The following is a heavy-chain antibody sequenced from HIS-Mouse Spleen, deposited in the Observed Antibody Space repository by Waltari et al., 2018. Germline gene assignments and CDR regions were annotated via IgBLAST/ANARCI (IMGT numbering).Heavy chain of an antibody. CDR3: AREIPYSSSWYDWYFDL. CDR2: IYYSGST. Sequence: QLQLQESGPGLVKPSETLSLPCTVSGGSISSRSYYWGGSRQPLGKGLEWIGSIYYSGSTYYNPSLKSRVTISVDTSKNQFSLKLSSVTAADTAVYYCAREIPYSSSWYDWYFDLWGRGTLVTVSS. V-gene: IGHV4-39*07. D-gene: IGHD6-13*01. CDR1: GGSISSRSYY. J-gene: IGHJ2*01.